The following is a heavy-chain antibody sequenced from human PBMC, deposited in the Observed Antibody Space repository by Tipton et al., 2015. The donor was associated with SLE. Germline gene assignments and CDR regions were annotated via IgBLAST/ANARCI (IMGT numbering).Heavy chain of an antibody. CDR2: ISWNSGRI. CDR3: AKDIYTAMVTVAFDI. CDR1: GFTFDDYA. D-gene: IGHD5-18*01. Sequence: SLRLSCAASGFTFDDYAMHWVRQAPGKGLEWVSGISWNSGRIGYADSVKGRFTISRDNAKNSLYLQMNSLRAEDTALYYCAKDIYTAMVTVAFDIWGQGTMVTVSS. J-gene: IGHJ3*02. V-gene: IGHV3-9*01.